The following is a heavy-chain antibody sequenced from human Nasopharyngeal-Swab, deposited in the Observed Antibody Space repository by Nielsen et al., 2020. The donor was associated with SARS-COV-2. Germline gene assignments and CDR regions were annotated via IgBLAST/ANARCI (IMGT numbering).Heavy chain of an antibody. CDR3: ATLSAPRDGNNRAPMG. D-gene: IGHD5-24*01. J-gene: IGHJ4*02. CDR2: IVLGIDKT. V-gene: IGHV1-58*01. Sequence: SVKVSCKASGFTFSGSAVQWVRQARGQRLEWIEWIVLGIDKTDYAQKFQDRVTITRDMSASTVYMQLSSLRSEDTALYYCATLSAPRDGNNRAPMGWGQGTLVTVSS. CDR1: GFTFSGSA.